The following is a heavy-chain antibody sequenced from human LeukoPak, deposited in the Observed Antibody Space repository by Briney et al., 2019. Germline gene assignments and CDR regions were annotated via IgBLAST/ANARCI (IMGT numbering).Heavy chain of an antibody. Sequence: GGSLRLSCAASGFTFSSYSMNWVRQAPGKGLEWVSSISSSSSYIYYADSVKGRFTISRDNAKNSLYLQMNSLRAEDTAVYYCARGLYGSGSYLDYWGQGTLVTVSS. CDR2: ISSSSSYI. CDR3: ARGLYGSGSYLDY. J-gene: IGHJ4*02. D-gene: IGHD3-10*01. V-gene: IGHV3-21*01. CDR1: GFTFSSYS.